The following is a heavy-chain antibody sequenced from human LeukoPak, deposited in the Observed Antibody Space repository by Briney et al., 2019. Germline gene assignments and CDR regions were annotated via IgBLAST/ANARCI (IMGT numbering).Heavy chain of an antibody. CDR2: IYYSGST. CDR1: GGSISSYY. V-gene: IGHV4-59*01. CDR3: ARDRVAVAGYFDY. J-gene: IGHJ4*02. Sequence: SETLSFTCTVSGGSISSYYWSWIRQPPGKGLEWIGYIYYSGSTNYNPSLKSRVTISVDTSKNQFSLKLSSVTAADTAVYYCARDRVAVAGYFDYWGQGTLVTVSS. D-gene: IGHD6-19*01.